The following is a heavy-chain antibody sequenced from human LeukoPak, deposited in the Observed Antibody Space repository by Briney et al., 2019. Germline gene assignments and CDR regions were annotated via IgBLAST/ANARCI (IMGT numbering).Heavy chain of an antibody. CDR1: GFTFSSYS. J-gene: IGHJ6*02. V-gene: IGHV3-48*04. CDR3: ARDRQPNYYYGMDV. Sequence: GGSLRLSCAASGFTFSSYSMNWVRQAPGKRLEWVSYITSVRSPIYYAHSVKGRFTISRDNAKNSLYLQMNSLRVEDTAVYYWARDRQPNYYYGMDVWGQGTTVTVSS. CDR2: ITSVRSPI.